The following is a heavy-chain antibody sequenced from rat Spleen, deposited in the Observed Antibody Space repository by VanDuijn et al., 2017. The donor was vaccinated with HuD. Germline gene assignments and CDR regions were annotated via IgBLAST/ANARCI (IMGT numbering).Heavy chain of an antibody. J-gene: IGHJ2*01. CDR2: ITNSGGIT. CDR1: GFTFNNHW. CDR3: TREDWVPDY. V-gene: IGHV5-31*01. D-gene: IGHD5-1*01. Sequence: EVHLVESGGDLVQPRRSLKLSCVASGFTFNNHWMSWIRQAPTKGLEWVASITNSGGITYYPDSVKGRFTISRDNAKSTLYLQMNSLRSEDTATYYCTREDWVPDYWGQGVKVTISS.